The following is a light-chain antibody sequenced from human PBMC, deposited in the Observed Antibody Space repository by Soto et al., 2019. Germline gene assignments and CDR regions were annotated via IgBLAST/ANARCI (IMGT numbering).Light chain of an antibody. CDR2: DVN. V-gene: IGLV2-14*03. CDR3: AAWDDSVSGVA. CDR1: SSDVGAYEH. Sequence: QSALTQPASVSGSPGQSVTISCTGASSDVGAYEHVSWYQQHPGRAPKLILYDVNNRPSGVSNHFSGSKSGNTASLVISGLQANDEADYYCAAWDDSVSGVAFGGGTKLTVL. J-gene: IGLJ2*01.